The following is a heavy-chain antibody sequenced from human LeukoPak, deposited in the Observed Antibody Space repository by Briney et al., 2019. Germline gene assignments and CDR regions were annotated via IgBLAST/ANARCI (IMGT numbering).Heavy chain of an antibody. CDR1: GFTFSDYY. J-gene: IGHJ3*02. V-gene: IGHV3-11*01. D-gene: IGHD1-1*01. CDR2: ISSSGSTI. Sequence: AGSLRLSCAASGFTFSDYYMSWIRQAPEKGLEWVSYISSSGSTIYYADSVKGRFTISRDNAKNSLYLQMNSLRAEDTAVYYCATERRGDAFDIWGQGTMVTVSS. CDR3: ATERRGDAFDI.